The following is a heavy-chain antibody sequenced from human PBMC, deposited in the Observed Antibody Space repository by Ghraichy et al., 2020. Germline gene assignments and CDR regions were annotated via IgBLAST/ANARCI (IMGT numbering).Heavy chain of an antibody. Sequence: SETLSLTCTVSGGSISSGGYYWSWIRQHPGKGLEWIGYIYYSGSTYYNPSLKSRVTISVDTSKNQFSLKLSSVTAADTAVYYCARKKTPHYFDYWGQGTLVTVSS. CDR3: ARKKTPHYFDY. J-gene: IGHJ4*02. V-gene: IGHV4-31*03. CDR2: IYYSGST. CDR1: GGSISSGGYY.